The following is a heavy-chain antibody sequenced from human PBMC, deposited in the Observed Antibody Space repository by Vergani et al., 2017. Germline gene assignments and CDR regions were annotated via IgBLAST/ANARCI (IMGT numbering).Heavy chain of an antibody. J-gene: IGHJ5*02. CDR1: GGSISSSSYY. Sequence: QLQLQESGPGLVKPSETLSLTCTVSGGSISSSSYYWGWIRQPPGKGLEWIGSIYYSGSTYYNPSLKSRVTISVDTSKNQFSLKLSSVTAADTAVYCCASRPFCWGGGDCPNWFDPWGQGTLVTVSS. CDR3: ASRPFCWGGGDCPNWFDP. CDR2: IYYSGST. D-gene: IGHD2-21*02. V-gene: IGHV4-39*01.